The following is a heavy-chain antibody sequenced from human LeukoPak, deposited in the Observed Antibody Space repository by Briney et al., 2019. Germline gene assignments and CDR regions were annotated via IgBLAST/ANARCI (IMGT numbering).Heavy chain of an antibody. CDR2: ISWNSGSI. V-gene: IGHV3-9*01. J-gene: IGHJ5*02. D-gene: IGHD6-19*01. Sequence: GGSLRLSCAASGFTFDGYAMHWVRQAPGKGLEWVSGISWNSGSIGYADSVKGRFTISRDNAKNSLYLQMNSLRAEDTALYYCAKDGDSSGWYNWFDPWGQGTLVTVSS. CDR1: GFTFDGYA. CDR3: AKDGDSSGWYNWFDP.